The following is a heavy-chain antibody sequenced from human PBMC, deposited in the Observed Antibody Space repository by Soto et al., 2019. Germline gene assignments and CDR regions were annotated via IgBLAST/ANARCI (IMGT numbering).Heavy chain of an antibody. CDR2: IYHSGST. D-gene: IGHD2-2*01. J-gene: IGHJ5*01. CDR3: ARAGDYCSSTSCYGGYKNWFDS. Sequence: QLQLQESGAGRVKPSQTLSLTCAVSGGSINRGGYSWSWIRQLPGKGVEWIGYIYHSGSTYYNPSLKSRVTISVDRSKNQLYLKLSSVSAADPAVSYCARAGDYCSSTSCYGGYKNWFDSWGQGTLVTVSS. CDR1: GGSINRGGYS. V-gene: IGHV4-30-2*01.